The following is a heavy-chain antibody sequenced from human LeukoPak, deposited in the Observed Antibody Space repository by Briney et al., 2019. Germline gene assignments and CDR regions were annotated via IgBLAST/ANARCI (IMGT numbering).Heavy chain of an antibody. CDR2: FDPENGET. CDR3: TTDPDIEVVLDVDP. Sequence: GASVNVSCKASGYSFIDYYIHWVQQAPGKGLEWVGSFDPENGETKYAEKFQGRVTMTADTSTDTAYMELSSLRFEDTAVYYCTTDPDIEVVLDVDPWGQGTQVTVSS. V-gene: IGHV1-69-2*01. J-gene: IGHJ5*02. D-gene: IGHD2-15*01. CDR1: GYSFIDYY.